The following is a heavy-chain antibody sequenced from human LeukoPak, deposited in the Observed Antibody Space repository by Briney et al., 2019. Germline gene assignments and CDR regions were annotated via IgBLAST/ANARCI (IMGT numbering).Heavy chain of an antibody. V-gene: IGHV4-31*03. Sequence: PSQALSLTCTVSGGSISSGGYYWSWIRQHPGKGLGWMGYIYYSGSTYYNPSLKSRVTISVDTSKNQFSLKLSSVTAADTAVYYCARVGWLRPINWFDPWGQGTLVTVSS. D-gene: IGHD5-12*01. CDR2: IYYSGST. CDR3: ARVGWLRPINWFDP. CDR1: GGSISSGGYY. J-gene: IGHJ5*02.